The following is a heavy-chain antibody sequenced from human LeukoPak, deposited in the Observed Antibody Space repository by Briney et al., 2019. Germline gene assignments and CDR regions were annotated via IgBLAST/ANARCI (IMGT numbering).Heavy chain of an antibody. J-gene: IGHJ3*02. CDR1: GYTFNTYG. D-gene: IGHD4-17*01. CDR2: ISAYNGNT. V-gene: IGHV1-18*01. Sequence: ASVKVSCKPSGYTFNTYGITWVRQAPGQGLEWMGWISAYNGNTNYAQKLQGRVSMTTDTSTSTAYMELRSLRSDDTAVYYCARDSPTNDYGDYTHDDAFDIWGQGTMVTVSS. CDR3: ARDSPTNDYGDYTHDDAFDI.